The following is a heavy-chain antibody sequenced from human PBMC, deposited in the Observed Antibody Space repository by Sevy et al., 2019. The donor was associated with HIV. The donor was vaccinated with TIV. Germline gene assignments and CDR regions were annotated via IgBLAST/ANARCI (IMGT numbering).Heavy chain of an antibody. CDR1: GHTFSGYY. Sequence: ASVKVSCKAPGHTFSGYYMHWVRQAPGQGPEWMGWINLDSGGTNCAQIFQGRVTMTRDTSISTAYLELSRLRSDDTAVYYCASEVTLRFDYWGQGTQVTVSS. J-gene: IGHJ4*02. V-gene: IGHV1-2*02. CDR3: ASEVTLRFDY. D-gene: IGHD2-21*02. CDR2: INLDSGGT.